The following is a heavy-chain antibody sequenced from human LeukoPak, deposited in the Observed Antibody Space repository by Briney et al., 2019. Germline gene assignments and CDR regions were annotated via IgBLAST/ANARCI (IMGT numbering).Heavy chain of an antibody. J-gene: IGHJ3*02. D-gene: IGHD1-1*01. CDR1: GFTVSSNY. CDR2: IYSGGST. V-gene: IGHV3-66*02. CDR3: ARVSGSETILDAFDI. Sequence: GGSLRLSCAASGFTVSSNYMSWVRQAPGEGLEWVSVIYSGGSTYYADSVKGRFTISRDNSKNTLYLKMNSLRAEDTAVYYCARVSGSETILDAFDIWGQGTMVTVSS.